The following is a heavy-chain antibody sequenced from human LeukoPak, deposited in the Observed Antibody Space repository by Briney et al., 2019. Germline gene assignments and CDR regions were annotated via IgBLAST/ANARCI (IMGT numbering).Heavy chain of an antibody. J-gene: IGHJ4*02. Sequence: PSETLSLTCTVSGGSIGSYYWNWIRQPPGKGLEWIGYIYYSESTNYNPSLKSRATISVDTSKNQFSLKASSVTAADTAVYYCARSKDGFNADYWGQGILVTVSS. CDR1: GGSIGSYY. CDR2: IYYSEST. CDR3: ARSKDGFNADY. D-gene: IGHD5-24*01. V-gene: IGHV4-59*01.